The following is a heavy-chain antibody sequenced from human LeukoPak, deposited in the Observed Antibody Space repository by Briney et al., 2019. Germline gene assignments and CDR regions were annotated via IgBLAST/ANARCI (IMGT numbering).Heavy chain of an antibody. Sequence: SETLSLTCAVYGGSFSGYYWSWIRHPPGKGLEWIGEINHSGSTNYNPSLKSRIATLVVTSKNQFTLKVSSVTASDTAVYYCASSPGGSGWYESFDYWGQGTLVTVSS. CDR3: ASSPGGSGWYESFDY. CDR2: INHSGST. V-gene: IGHV4-34*01. CDR1: GGSFSGYY. D-gene: IGHD6-19*01. J-gene: IGHJ4*02.